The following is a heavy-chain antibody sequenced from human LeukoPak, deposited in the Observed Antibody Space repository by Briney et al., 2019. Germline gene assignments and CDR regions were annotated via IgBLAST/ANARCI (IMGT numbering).Heavy chain of an antibody. D-gene: IGHD5-24*01. CDR3: ASGTDAYNTGH. V-gene: IGHV4-59*01. Sequence: PSETLSLTCTVPGGSISYYYWSWIRQPPGKGLEWIGCIYYTGNTNYNPSLKSRVTISLDTSKTQFCLKLRSVSAGETAVYYCASGTDAYNTGHWDQGTPVTVSS. CDR1: GGSISYYY. J-gene: IGHJ4*02. CDR2: IYYTGNT.